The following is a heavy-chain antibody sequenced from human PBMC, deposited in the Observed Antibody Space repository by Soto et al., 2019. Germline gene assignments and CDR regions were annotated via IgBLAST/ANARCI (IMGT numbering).Heavy chain of an antibody. CDR2: IHGTRSII. V-gene: IGHV3-48*02. D-gene: IGHD3-16*01. Sequence: EVHLVESGGGLAQPGGSLRLSCEVSGFTFSIHAMNWVRQAPGKGLEWVAYIHGTRSIIYYADSVKGRFTISRDNAKNSLFLQMDSLSDEDTAVYYCARDARNADYDYWGQGTLVTVSS. CDR3: ARDARNADYDY. CDR1: GFTFSIHA. J-gene: IGHJ4*02.